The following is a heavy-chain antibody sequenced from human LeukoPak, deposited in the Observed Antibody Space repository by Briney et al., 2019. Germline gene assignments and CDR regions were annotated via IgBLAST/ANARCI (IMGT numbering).Heavy chain of an antibody. Sequence: PGGSLRLSCAASGFTFSSYGMHWVRQAPGKGLEWVAFIRYDGSNKYYADSVKGRFTISRDNSKNTLYPQMNSLRAEDTAMYYCANLGGVVVPAAINNWFDPWGQGTLVTVSS. CDR1: GFTFSSYG. J-gene: IGHJ5*02. D-gene: IGHD2-2*01. CDR2: IRYDGSNK. CDR3: ANLGGVVVPAAINNWFDP. V-gene: IGHV3-30*02.